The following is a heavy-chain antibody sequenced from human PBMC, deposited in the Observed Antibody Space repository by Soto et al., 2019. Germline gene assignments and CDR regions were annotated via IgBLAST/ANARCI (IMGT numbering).Heavy chain of an antibody. D-gene: IGHD5-18*01. V-gene: IGHV5-51*01. Sequence: LGESLKISCQASGYSFTTYWIGWVRQMPGKGLEWMGIIYPGDSDTRYSPSFQGQVTISADKSLNTAYLQWNSLRASDTGMYYRGRAGYGYPDAFDIWGQGTMVTVSS. CDR2: IYPGDSDT. CDR1: GYSFTTYW. CDR3: GRAGYGYPDAFDI. J-gene: IGHJ3*02.